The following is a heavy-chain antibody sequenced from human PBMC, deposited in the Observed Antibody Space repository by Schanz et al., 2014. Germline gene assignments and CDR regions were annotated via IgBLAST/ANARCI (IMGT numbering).Heavy chain of an antibody. CDR3: ARGGFGEVSYFDY. D-gene: IGHD3-10*01. V-gene: IGHV3-66*01. CDR1: GFIVRSNY. J-gene: IGHJ4*02. Sequence: EVQLVESGGGLVQPGGSLRLSCAVSGFIVRSNYMTWVRQAPGKGLEWVSFVHPGGSTYYPDSVKGRFTISRDSSKNTLCLQMNSLRPEDTAIYYCARGGFGEVSYFDYWGQGTLVTVSS. CDR2: VHPGGST.